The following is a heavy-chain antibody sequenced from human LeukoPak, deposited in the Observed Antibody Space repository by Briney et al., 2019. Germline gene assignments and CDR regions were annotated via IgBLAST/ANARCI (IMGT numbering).Heavy chain of an antibody. V-gene: IGHV4-30-4*01. Sequence: SETLSLTCTVSGGSISSGDYYWSWIRQPPGKGLEWIGYIYYSGSTYYNPSLKSRVTISVDTSKNQFSLKLSSVTAADTAVYYCAREHYGDYSFDYWGQGTLVTVSS. J-gene: IGHJ4*02. D-gene: IGHD4-17*01. CDR3: AREHYGDYSFDY. CDR1: GGSISSGDYY. CDR2: IYYSGST.